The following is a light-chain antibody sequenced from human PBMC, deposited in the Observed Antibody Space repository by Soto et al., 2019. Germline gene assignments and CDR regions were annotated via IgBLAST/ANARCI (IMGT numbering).Light chain of an antibody. Sequence: DIQMTQSPSTLSASVGDRVTITCRASQSIHTWLAWYQQKPGKAPKLLIYDASSLESGVPSRFSGSGSGTQFSLTISSLQPADFATSYCQQYNTYSWTFGRGTKVEI. CDR2: DAS. V-gene: IGKV1-5*01. CDR3: QQYNTYSWT. CDR1: QSIHTW. J-gene: IGKJ1*01.